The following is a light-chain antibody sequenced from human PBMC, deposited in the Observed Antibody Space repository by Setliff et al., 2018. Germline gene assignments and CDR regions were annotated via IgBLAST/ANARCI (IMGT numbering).Light chain of an antibody. Sequence: QSALAQPASVSGSPGQSITISCTGTSSDIGGYNYVSWYQQHPGKAPKFMIYEVSNRPSGVSNRFSGSKSGNTASLTISGLQAEDEADYYCQSYDNSLSGCVFGGGT. CDR1: SSDIGGYNY. J-gene: IGLJ3*02. CDR3: QSYDNSLSGCV. CDR2: EVS. V-gene: IGLV2-14*01.